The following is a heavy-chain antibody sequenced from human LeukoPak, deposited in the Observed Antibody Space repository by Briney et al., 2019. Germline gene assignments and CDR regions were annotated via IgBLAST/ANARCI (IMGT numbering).Heavy chain of an antibody. Sequence: GGSLRLSCAASGXIFSNAWVNWVRQAPGKGPEWVGRIKSKTDGGTTDYAAHVKGRFTISRDDSKHTLYLQVNSLKTEDTAVYYCTTGNWGSFSYWGQGTLVTVSS. J-gene: IGHJ4*02. CDR2: IKSKTDGGTT. CDR3: TTGNWGSFSY. D-gene: IGHD7-27*01. CDR1: GXIFSNAW. V-gene: IGHV3-15*01.